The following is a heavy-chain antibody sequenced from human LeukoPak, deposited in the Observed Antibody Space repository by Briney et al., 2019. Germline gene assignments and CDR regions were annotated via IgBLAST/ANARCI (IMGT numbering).Heavy chain of an antibody. CDR1: GYSFTSSG. CDR2: IGGYKGDT. Sequence: ASVKVSCKASGYSFTSSGISWVRQAPGQGLEWMGWIGGYKGDTKFAQKFQGRVTMTTDTSTSTAYMELRSLRSDDTAVYYCARAQSPNFFDYWGQGTLVTVSS. V-gene: IGHV1-18*01. J-gene: IGHJ4*02. CDR3: ARAQSPNFFDY.